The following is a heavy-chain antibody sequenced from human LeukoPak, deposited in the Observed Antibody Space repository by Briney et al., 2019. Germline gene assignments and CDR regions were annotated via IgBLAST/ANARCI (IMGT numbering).Heavy chain of an antibody. CDR3: ATLPLLRYFDWLLYSYFDY. J-gene: IGHJ4*02. CDR2: FDPEDGET. CDR1: GYTLTELS. D-gene: IGHD3-9*01. Sequence: ASVKVSCKVSGYTLTELSMHWVRQAPGKGLEWMGGFDPEDGETIYEQKFQGRVTMTEDTSTDTAYMELSSLRSEDTAVYYCATLPLLRYFDWLLYSYFDYWGQGTLVTVSS. V-gene: IGHV1-24*01.